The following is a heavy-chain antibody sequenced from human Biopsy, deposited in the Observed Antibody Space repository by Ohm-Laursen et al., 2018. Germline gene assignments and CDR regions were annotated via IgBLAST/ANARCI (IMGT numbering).Heavy chain of an antibody. J-gene: IGHJ4*02. CDR1: GGSISSRNHY. Sequence: GTLSLTCSVSGGSISSRNHYWGWLRQPPGKGLEWIGHVYYSGSTFYNSSLESRVTVSVDTSKNQFHLRLTSMSASDTAVYYCARHSLNDFWSGAHYYFDYWGLGTLVTVSS. D-gene: IGHD3-3*01. V-gene: IGHV4-39*01. CDR2: VYYSGST. CDR3: ARHSLNDFWSGAHYYFDY.